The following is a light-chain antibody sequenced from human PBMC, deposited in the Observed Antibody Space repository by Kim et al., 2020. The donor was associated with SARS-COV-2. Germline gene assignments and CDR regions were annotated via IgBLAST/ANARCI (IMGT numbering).Light chain of an antibody. Sequence: SSELTQDPAVSVALGQTVRITCQGDSLRRYYASWYQQKPGQAPVLVIYGKNNRPSGIPDRFSGSSSRNTASLTITGAQAEDEADYYCNSRDSSGNHLVFGGGTQLTVL. CDR3: NSRDSSGNHLV. CDR1: SLRRYY. J-gene: IGLJ2*01. CDR2: GKN. V-gene: IGLV3-19*01.